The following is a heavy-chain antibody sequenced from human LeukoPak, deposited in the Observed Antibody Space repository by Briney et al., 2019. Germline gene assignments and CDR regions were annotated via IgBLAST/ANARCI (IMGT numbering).Heavy chain of an antibody. V-gene: IGHV1-2*02. CDR2: INSYSGAT. D-gene: IGHD2-2*01. Sequence: GASVKVSCKTSGDTFTANYIHWVRQAPGQGLEWVGWINSYSGATKYAQKSQGRVTMTRDTSIRTTYMELDRLTLDDTAVHYCARGSGTSWFDYWGQGTLVTVSS. CDR3: ARGSGTSWFDY. J-gene: IGHJ5*01. CDR1: GDTFTANY.